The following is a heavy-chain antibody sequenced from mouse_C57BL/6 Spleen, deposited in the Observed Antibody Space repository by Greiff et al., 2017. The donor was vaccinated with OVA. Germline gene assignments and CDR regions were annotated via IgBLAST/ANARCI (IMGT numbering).Heavy chain of an antibody. Sequence: QVQLQQPGAELVNPGASVKMSCKASGYTYTRNWITWVKQRPGQGLEWIGDIYPGSGSTNYNEKFKSKATLTVDTSSSTAYMQLSSLTSEDSAVYYCARGNYYGSSYYFDYWGQGTTLTVSS. J-gene: IGHJ2*01. CDR1: GYTYTRNW. D-gene: IGHD1-1*01. V-gene: IGHV1-55*01. CDR3: ARGNYYGSSYYFDY. CDR2: IYPGSGST.